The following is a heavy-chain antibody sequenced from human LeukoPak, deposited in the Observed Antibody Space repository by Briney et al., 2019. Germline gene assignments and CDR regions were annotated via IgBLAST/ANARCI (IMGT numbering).Heavy chain of an antibody. CDR2: IIPIFGTA. D-gene: IGHD2-15*01. Sequence: ASAKVSCKASGGTFSSYAISWVRQAPGQGLEWMGGIIPIFGTANYAQKFQGRVTITADKSTNTAYMELSSLRSEDTAVYHCARESGGLPDYWGQGTLVTVSS. CDR3: ARESGGLPDY. V-gene: IGHV1-69*06. CDR1: GGTFSSYA. J-gene: IGHJ4*02.